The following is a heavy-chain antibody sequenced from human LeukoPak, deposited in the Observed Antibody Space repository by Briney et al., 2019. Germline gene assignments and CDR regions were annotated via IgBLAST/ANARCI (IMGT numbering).Heavy chain of an antibody. V-gene: IGHV1-46*01. CDR2: INPSGGST. D-gene: IGHD3-22*01. CDR3: ARKYYYDSSGYWYYFDY. J-gene: IGHJ4*02. CDR1: GYTFTSYY. Sequence: ASVKVSCKASGYTFTSYYMHWVRQAPGQGLEWMGIINPSGGSTSYAQKFQGRVTMTRDTSTSTVYMELSSLRSEDTAVYYCARKYYYDSSGYWYYFDYWGQGTLVTVSS.